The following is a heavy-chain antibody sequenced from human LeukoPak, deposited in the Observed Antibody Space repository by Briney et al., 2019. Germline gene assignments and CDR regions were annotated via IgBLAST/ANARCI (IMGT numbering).Heavy chain of an antibody. V-gene: IGHV3-23*01. CDR2: ISGSGGST. CDR1: GFTFSSYA. Sequence: GGSLRLSCAASGFTFSSYAMSWVRQAPGKGLEWVSAISGSGGSTYYADSVKGRFTISRDNSKNTLYLQMNSLRAEDTAVYYCAKSGFMWWTRLAEYFQHWGQGTLVTVSS. CDR3: AKSGFMWWTRLAEYFQH. J-gene: IGHJ1*01. D-gene: IGHD2-21*01.